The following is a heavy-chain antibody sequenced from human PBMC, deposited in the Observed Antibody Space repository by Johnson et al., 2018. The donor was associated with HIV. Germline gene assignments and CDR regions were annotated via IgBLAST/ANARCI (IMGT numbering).Heavy chain of an antibody. J-gene: IGHJ3*01. CDR2: ISYDGSNK. V-gene: IGHV3-30*03. CDR3: VREHRADESFDL. D-gene: IGHD1-14*01. CDR1: GFTFSSYG. Sequence: QMQLVESGGGVVQPGRSLRLSCAASGFTFSSYGMHWVRQAPGKGLEWVAVISYDGSNKYYADSVKGRFTISRDNSKNSLYLQMNSLRADDTALYYCVREHRADESFDLWGQGTMVTVSS.